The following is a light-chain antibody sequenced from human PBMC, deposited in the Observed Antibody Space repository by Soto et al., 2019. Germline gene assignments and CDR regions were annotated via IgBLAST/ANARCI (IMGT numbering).Light chain of an antibody. CDR3: AAWDDSLNGAV. CDR1: SSNIGSNT. CDR2: SNN. Sequence: QLVLTQPPSASGTPGQRVTISCSGSSSNIGSNTVNWYQQLPGTAPKLLIYSNNQRPSGVPDRFSGSKSGTSASLAISGLQSEDEPDYYCAAWDDSLNGAVFGGGTQLTVL. J-gene: IGLJ7*01. V-gene: IGLV1-44*01.